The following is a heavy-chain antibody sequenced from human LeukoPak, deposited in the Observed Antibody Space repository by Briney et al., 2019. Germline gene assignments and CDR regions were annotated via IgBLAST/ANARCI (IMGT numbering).Heavy chain of an antibody. D-gene: IGHD2-21*01. CDR3: ASFLWVISFDY. CDR1: GGSISGNNYY. CDR2: IYYSGST. J-gene: IGHJ4*02. V-gene: IGHV4-39*01. Sequence: SETLSLTCTVSGGSISGNNYYWGWIRQPPGKGLEWIGSIYYSGSTYYNPSLKSRVTISVDTSKNQFSLKLSSVTAADTAVYYCASFLWVISFDYWGQGTLVTVSS.